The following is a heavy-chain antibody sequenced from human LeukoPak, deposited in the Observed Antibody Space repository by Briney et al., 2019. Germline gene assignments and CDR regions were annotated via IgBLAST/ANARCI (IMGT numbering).Heavy chain of an antibody. CDR3: ARSGLDSRYYFGMDV. J-gene: IGHJ6*02. CDR1: GGSISSYY. V-gene: IGHV4-59*01. Sequence: SETLSLTCTVSGGSISSYYWSWIRQPPGGGLEWIGYIYYSGSTNYNPSPKRRVTISLDPSKSQFSLKLRSVTAAATAVYYCARSGLDSRYYFGMDVWGQGTTVTVSS. D-gene: IGHD5-12*01. CDR2: IYYSGST.